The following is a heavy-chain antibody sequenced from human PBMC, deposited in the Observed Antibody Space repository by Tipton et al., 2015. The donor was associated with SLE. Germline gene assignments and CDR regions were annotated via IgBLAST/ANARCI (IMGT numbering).Heavy chain of an antibody. CDR2: VYFRGNS. CDR1: GGSISGHY. Sequence: TLSLTCTVSGGSISGHYWSWIRQPPGKGLEWIGYVYFRGNSNYNPSLKSRVSISADTLKSQFSLRLTSVTAADTAVYYCARDLNWGSGVYFDYWGQGTLVTVSS. V-gene: IGHV4-59*11. J-gene: IGHJ4*02. CDR3: ARDLNWGSGVYFDY. D-gene: IGHD7-27*01.